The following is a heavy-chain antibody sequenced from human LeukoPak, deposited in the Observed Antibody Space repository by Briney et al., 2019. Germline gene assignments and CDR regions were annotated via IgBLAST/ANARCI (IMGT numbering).Heavy chain of an antibody. V-gene: IGHV4-39*01. Sequence: PSETLSLTCTVSGGSINSNSYYWGWIRQPPGKGLEWIGTIYYSGSTYYNPSLKSRVTISVDTSKNQFSLKLSSVTAADTAVYYCARGISGWYFDYWGQGTLVTVSS. CDR1: GGSINSNSYY. D-gene: IGHD6-19*01. CDR3: ARGISGWYFDY. CDR2: IYYSGST. J-gene: IGHJ4*02.